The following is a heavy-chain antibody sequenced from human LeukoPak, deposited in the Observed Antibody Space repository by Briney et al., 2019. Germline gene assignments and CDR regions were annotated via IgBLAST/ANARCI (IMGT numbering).Heavy chain of an antibody. CDR2: INPSGGST. CDR3: ARSGPVPAAIFLRDYFDY. D-gene: IGHD2-2*01. CDR1: GYTSTSYY. V-gene: IGHV1-46*01. J-gene: IGHJ4*02. Sequence: GASVKVSCKASGYTSTSYYMHWVRQAPGQGLEWMGIINPSGGSTSYAQKFQGRVTMTRDTSTSTVYMELSSLRSEDTAVYYCARSGPVPAAIFLRDYFDYWGQGTLVTVSS.